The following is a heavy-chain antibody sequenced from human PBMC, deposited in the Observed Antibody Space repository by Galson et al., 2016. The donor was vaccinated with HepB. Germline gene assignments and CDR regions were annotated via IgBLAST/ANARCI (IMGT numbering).Heavy chain of an antibody. CDR2: ISAYSGNT. CDR3: ARDVQFRFDY. Sequence: SCKASGYTFTSNGISWVRQAPGQGLEWMGWISAYSGNTNYAQKLQGRVTMTRDTSASTVYMDLRSLRSDDTAVYYCARDVQFRFDYWGQGTLVTVSS. J-gene: IGHJ4*02. CDR1: GYTFTSNG. D-gene: IGHD4-11*01. V-gene: IGHV1-18*01.